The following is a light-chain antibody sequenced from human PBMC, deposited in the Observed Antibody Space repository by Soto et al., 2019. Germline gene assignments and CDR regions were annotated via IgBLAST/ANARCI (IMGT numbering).Light chain of an antibody. V-gene: IGKV3-20*01. Sequence: EIVLTQSPGTLSLSPGERATLSCRASQSVGSTYLAWYQQKPGQAPRLLIFGASSRATGIPDRFSGSGSTTDFTLTISRLEPQDFEVFYCQQSGTIQLNFSGGTKVNI. CDR3: QQSGTIQLN. CDR1: QSVGSTY. J-gene: IGKJ4*01. CDR2: GAS.